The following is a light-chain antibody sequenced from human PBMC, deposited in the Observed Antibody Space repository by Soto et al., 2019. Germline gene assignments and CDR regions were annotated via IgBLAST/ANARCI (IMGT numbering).Light chain of an antibody. Sequence: QSALTQPASVSGSPGQSITISCTGTSSDVGNYAYVSWYQQYPGKAPKLMIYEVNDRPSGVSYRFSGSKSGNTASLTISGLQAEDEADYYCSSYSSRSRHVFGTGTKVTVL. CDR3: SSYSSRSRHV. CDR1: SSDVGNYAY. V-gene: IGLV2-14*01. CDR2: EVN. J-gene: IGLJ1*01.